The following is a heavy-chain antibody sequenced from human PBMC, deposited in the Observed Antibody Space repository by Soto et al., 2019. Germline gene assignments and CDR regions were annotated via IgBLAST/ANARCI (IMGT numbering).Heavy chain of an antibody. D-gene: IGHD6-6*01. J-gene: IGHJ6*02. Sequence: GGSLRLSCAASGFTFSSYSMNWVRQAPGKGLEWVSSISSSSSYIYYADSVKGRFTISRDNAKNSLYLQMNSLRAEDTAVYYCARVEEDRSSSSVYYYYGMDVWGQGTTVTVSS. CDR2: ISSSSSYI. V-gene: IGHV3-21*01. CDR1: GFTFSSYS. CDR3: ARVEEDRSSSSVYYYYGMDV.